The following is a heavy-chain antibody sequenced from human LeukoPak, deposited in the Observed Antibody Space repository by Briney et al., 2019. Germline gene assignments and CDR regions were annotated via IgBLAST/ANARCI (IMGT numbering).Heavy chain of an antibody. V-gene: IGHV4-4*09. CDR1: GGSISSYY. J-gene: IGHJ4*02. D-gene: IGHD6-25*01. Sequence: SETLSLTCTVSGGSISSYYWSWIRQPPGKGLEWIGYIYTSGSTNYNPSLKSRVTISVDTSKNQFSLKLSSATAADTAVYYCARSGGSTPDYWGQGTLVTVSS. CDR2: IYTSGST. CDR3: ARSGGSTPDY.